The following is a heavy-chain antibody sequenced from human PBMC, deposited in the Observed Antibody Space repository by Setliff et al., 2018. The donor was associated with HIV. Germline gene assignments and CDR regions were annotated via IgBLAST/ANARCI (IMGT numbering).Heavy chain of an antibody. CDR2: IHTSGST. CDR3: ARDRIEVVVDGPHDVFDV. J-gene: IGHJ3*01. V-gene: IGHV4-4*07. D-gene: IGHD2-15*01. CDR1: GASITSHN. Sequence: SETLSLTCSVSGASITSHNWSWIRQPAGRGLEWMGRIHTSGSTNYNPSLTSRVTLSVDTSKNQFFLKLTSLSAADTAVYYCARDRIEVVVDGPHDVFDVWGRGTTVTVSS.